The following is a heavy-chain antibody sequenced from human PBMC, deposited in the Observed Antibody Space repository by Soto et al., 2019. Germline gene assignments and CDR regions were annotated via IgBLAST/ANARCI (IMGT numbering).Heavy chain of an antibody. CDR1: GYSFTSYW. V-gene: IGHV5-10-1*01. Sequence: PGESLKISCKGSGYSFTSYWISWVRQMPGKGLEWMGRIDPSDSYTNYSPSFQGHVTISADKSISTAYLQWSSLKASDTAMYYCARLTYYYDSSGSQVALDYWGQGTLVTVSS. CDR3: ARLTYYYDSSGSQVALDY. CDR2: IDPSDSYT. J-gene: IGHJ4*02. D-gene: IGHD3-22*01.